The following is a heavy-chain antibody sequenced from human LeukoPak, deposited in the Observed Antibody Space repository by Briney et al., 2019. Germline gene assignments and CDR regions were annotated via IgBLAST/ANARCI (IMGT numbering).Heavy chain of an antibody. J-gene: IGHJ6*03. Sequence: PSETLSLTCTVSGGSISSYYWSWIRQPPGKGLEWIGYIYYNGSTNYNPSLKSRVTISVDTSKNQFSLKLSSVTAADTAVYYCARSEGVSYYYMDVWGKGTTVTVSS. CDR1: GGSISSYY. CDR2: IYYNGST. CDR3: ARSEGVSYYYMDV. V-gene: IGHV4-59*01. D-gene: IGHD2-8*01.